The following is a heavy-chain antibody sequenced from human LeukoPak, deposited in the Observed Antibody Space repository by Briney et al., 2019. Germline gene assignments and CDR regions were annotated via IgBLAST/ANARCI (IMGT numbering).Heavy chain of an antibody. CDR2: IIPIFRTS. J-gene: IGHJ6*02. CDR3: ARGNYYDSAPYGMEV. CDR1: GYTFTSYG. Sequence: GASVKVSCKASGYTFTSYGISWVRQAPGQGLEWMGGIIPIFRTSNFAQKFQGRVTITADESTSTGYMELSSLRSEDTAVYYCARGNYYDSAPYGMEVWGQGTTVTVSS. D-gene: IGHD3-22*01. V-gene: IGHV1-69*13.